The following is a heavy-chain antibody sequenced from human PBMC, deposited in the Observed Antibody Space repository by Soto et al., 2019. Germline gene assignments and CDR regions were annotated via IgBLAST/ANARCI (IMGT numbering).Heavy chain of an antibody. D-gene: IGHD3-3*01. CDR3: ARLGGYDFWFLDY. CDR1: GCSISSYY. V-gene: IGHV4-59*01. J-gene: IGHJ4*02. CDR2: IYYSGST. Sequence: SETLSLTCTVSGCSISSYYWSWIRQPPGKGLEWIGYIYYSGSTNYNPSLKSRVTISVDTSKNQFSLKLSSVTAADTAVYYCARLGGYDFWFLDYWGQGTLVTVSS.